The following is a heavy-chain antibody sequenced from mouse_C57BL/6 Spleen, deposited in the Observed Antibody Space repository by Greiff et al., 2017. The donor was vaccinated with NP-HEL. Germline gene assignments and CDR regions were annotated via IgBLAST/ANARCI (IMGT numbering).Heavy chain of an antibody. J-gene: IGHJ2*01. Sequence: QVQLQQSGPELVKPGASVKISCKASDYSFTSYYIPWVKQRPGQGLEWIGWIYPGSGNTKYNEKFKGQATLTAATSSSTAYMQLSSLTSEDSAVYYCARGTAQAYYFDYWGQGTTLTVSS. CDR3: ARGTAQAYYFDY. CDR1: DYSFTSYY. V-gene: IGHV1-66*01. D-gene: IGHD3-2*02. CDR2: IYPGSGNT.